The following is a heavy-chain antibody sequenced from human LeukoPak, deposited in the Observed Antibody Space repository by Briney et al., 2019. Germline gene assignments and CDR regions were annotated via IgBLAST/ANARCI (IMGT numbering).Heavy chain of an antibody. Sequence: XXRQPPGXXXXXXGEINHSGSTNYNPSLKSRVTISVDTSKNQFSLKLSSVTAADTAVYYCARVGSSGWYYYGMDVWGQGTTVTVSS. CDR3: ARVGSSGWYYYGMDV. CDR2: INHSGST. V-gene: IGHV4-34*01. D-gene: IGHD6-19*01. J-gene: IGHJ6*02.